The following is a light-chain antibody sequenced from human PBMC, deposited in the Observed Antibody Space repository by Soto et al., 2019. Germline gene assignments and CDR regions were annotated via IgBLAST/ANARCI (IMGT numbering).Light chain of an antibody. CDR2: RNN. V-gene: IGLV1-47*01. CDR1: SSHIGSNY. J-gene: IGLJ2*01. Sequence: QSVLTQPPSASGTPGQRVTISCSGSSSHIGSNYVYWYQQLPGTAPKLLIYRNNQRPSGVPDRFSGSKSGTSASLAISGLRSEDEADYYGAAWDDSLSGVVFGGGTKLTVL. CDR3: AAWDDSLSGVV.